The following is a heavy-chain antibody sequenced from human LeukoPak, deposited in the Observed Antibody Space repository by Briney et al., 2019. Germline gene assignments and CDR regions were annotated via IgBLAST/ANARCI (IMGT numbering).Heavy chain of an antibody. CDR2: ISGSGGST. CDR1: GFTFSSYA. CDR3: ARDGFMDV. J-gene: IGHJ6*02. Sequence: GGSLRLSCAASGFTFSSYAMSWVRQAPGKGLEWVSVISGSGGSTYYADSVKGRFTISRDKAKNSLYLQMNSLRAEDTAVYYCARDGFMDVWGQGTTVTVSS. V-gene: IGHV3-23*01. D-gene: IGHD5-12*01.